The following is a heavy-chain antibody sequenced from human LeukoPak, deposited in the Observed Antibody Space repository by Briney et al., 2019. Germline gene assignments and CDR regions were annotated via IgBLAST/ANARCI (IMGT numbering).Heavy chain of an antibody. CDR1: GGSISVYY. CDR2: IFGSGST. Sequence: PSETLSLTCTVSGGSISVYYWHWIRQPAGKGLEWIGRIFGSGSTNYNPSLKSRVTMSVDTSKNHFSLNLRYVTAADTAIYYCVRDCSGGSCYPGAFDIWGQGTMVTVPS. D-gene: IGHD2-15*01. CDR3: VRDCSGGSCYPGAFDI. V-gene: IGHV4-4*07. J-gene: IGHJ3*02.